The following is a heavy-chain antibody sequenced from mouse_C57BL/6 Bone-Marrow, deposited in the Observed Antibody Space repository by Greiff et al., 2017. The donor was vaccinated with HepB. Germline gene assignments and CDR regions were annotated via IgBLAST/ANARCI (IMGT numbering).Heavy chain of an antibody. D-gene: IGHD1-1*01. Sequence: EVQLQQSGAELVKPGASVKLSCTASGFNIKDYYMHWVKQRTEQGLEWIGRIDPEDGETKYAPKFQGKATITADTSSNTAYLQLSSLTSEDTAVYYGAMGDYGSSYHWYFDVWGTGTTVTVSS. V-gene: IGHV14-2*01. CDR2: IDPEDGET. CDR3: AMGDYGSSYHWYFDV. CDR1: GFNIKDYY. J-gene: IGHJ1*03.